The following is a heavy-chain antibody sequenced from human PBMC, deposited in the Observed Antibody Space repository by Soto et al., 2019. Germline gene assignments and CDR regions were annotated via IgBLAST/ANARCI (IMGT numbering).Heavy chain of an antibody. CDR2: ISGSGSTI. CDR3: ARIRYYDSGSSINWFDP. J-gene: IGHJ5*02. D-gene: IGHD3-10*01. CDR1: GFTFSSYA. V-gene: IGHV3-48*04. Sequence: PGGSLRLSCAASGFTFSSYAMNWVRQAPGEGLEWLSGISGSGSTIYYADSVKGRFTISRDNAKNSLYLQMNNLRAEDTAVYYCARIRYYDSGSSINWFDPWGQGTLVTVSS.